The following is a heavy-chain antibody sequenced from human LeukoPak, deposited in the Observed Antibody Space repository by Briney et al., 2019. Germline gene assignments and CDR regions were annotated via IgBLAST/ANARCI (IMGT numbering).Heavy chain of an antibody. CDR2: IYPGDSDT. J-gene: IGHJ3*02. Sequence: GESLKISCKGSGYSFTSYWIGWVRQMPGKGLEWMGIIYPGDSDTRYSPSFQGQVTISAGKSISTAYLQWSSLKASDTAMCCCARRLNYYDSSGSTDAFDIWGQGTMVTVSS. V-gene: IGHV5-51*01. D-gene: IGHD3-22*01. CDR1: GYSFTSYW. CDR3: ARRLNYYDSSGSTDAFDI.